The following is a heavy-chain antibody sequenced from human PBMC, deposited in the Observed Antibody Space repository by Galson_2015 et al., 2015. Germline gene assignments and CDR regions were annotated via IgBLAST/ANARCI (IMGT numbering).Heavy chain of an antibody. Sequence: SLRLSCAASGFTLSNYAMSWVRQAPGKGLEWVSGISGSGGTTYYADSLKGRFTISRDNSKNTLYLQMNSLRAEDTAIYYCAKSGVGRYSSDYMDVWGPGTPVTVSS. D-gene: IGHD1-26*01. J-gene: IGHJ6*03. CDR2: ISGSGGTT. V-gene: IGHV3-23*01. CDR1: GFTLSNYA. CDR3: AKSGVGRYSSDYMDV.